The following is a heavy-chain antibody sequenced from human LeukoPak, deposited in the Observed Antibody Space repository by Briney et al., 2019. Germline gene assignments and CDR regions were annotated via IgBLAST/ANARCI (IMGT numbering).Heavy chain of an antibody. CDR2: ISTYNGNT. CDR3: ARDWGYGYEYYMDV. Sequence: ASVKVSCKASGYTFTNYGINWVRQAPGQGLEWMGWISTYNGNTNYAQKFQGRVTMTRDTSVSTAYMELSRLRSDDTAVYYCARDWGYGYEYYMDVWGKGTTVTVSS. V-gene: IGHV1-18*01. CDR1: GYTFTNYG. D-gene: IGHD5-18*01. J-gene: IGHJ6*03.